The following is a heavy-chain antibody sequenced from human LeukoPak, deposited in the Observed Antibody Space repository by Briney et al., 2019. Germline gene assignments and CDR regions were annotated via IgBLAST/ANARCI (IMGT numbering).Heavy chain of an antibody. CDR1: GGTFSSYA. D-gene: IGHD3/OR15-3a*01. V-gene: IGHV1-69*04. CDR3: ASQLDVATDAFDI. Sequence: SVKVPCKASGGTFSSYAISWVRQAPGQGLEWMGRIIPILGIANYAQKFQGRVTITADKSTSTAYMELSSLRSEDTAVYYCASQLDVATDAFDIWGQGTMVTVSS. J-gene: IGHJ3*02. CDR2: IIPILGIA.